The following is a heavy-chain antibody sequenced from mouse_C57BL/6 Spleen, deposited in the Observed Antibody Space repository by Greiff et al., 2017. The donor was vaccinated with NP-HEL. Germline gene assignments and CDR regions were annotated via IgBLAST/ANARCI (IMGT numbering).Heavy chain of an antibody. CDR3: AGLLRYGDLDY. CDR1: GYTFTSYG. D-gene: IGHD1-1*01. Sequence: VQLQQSGAELARPGASVKLSCKASGYTFTSYGISWVKQRTGQGLEWIGEIYPRSGNNYYNEKFKGKATLTAEKSSSTAYMQLSSLTTEDSAVYFCAGLLRYGDLDYWGQGTTLTVSS. V-gene: IGHV1-81*01. J-gene: IGHJ2*01. CDR2: IYPRSGNN.